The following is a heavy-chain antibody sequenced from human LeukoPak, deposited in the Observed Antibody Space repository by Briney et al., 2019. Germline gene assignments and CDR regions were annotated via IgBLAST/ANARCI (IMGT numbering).Heavy chain of an antibody. CDR3: ARDDALGDNALDI. V-gene: IGHV3-49*03. J-gene: IGHJ3*02. D-gene: IGHD3-16*01. CDR1: GFTFGDYA. Sequence: GSLRLSCTASGFTFGDYAMSWFRQAPGKGLEWVGFIRSKAYGGTTEYAASVKGRFIISRDDSKSIAYLQMNSLRAEDTAVYYCARDDALGDNALDIWGQGTMVTVSS. CDR2: IRSKAYGGTT.